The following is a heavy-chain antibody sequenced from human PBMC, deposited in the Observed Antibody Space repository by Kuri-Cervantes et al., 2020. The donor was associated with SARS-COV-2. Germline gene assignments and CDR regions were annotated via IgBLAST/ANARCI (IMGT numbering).Heavy chain of an antibody. J-gene: IGHJ3*02. Sequence: SETLSLTCTVSGDSITSSSYYWGWIRPPPGKGLEWIGNIYNSGSTYYNPSLKSRVTISVDTSKKQFSLRLSSVTAADAAVYYCVTSLPRSGWDGEDAFDIWGQGTMVTVSS. CDR2: IYNSGST. CDR3: VTSLPRSGWDGEDAFDI. CDR1: GDSITSSSYY. D-gene: IGHD6-19*01. V-gene: IGHV4-39*01.